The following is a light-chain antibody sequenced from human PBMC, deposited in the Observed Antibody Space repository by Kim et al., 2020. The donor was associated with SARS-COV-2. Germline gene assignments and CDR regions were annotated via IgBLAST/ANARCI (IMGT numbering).Light chain of an antibody. CDR3: QVWESSSDHVV. CDR1: NIGSKS. Sequence: APGKTARINCGGNNIGSKSVHWYQQKPGQAPVLVIYYDSDRPSGIPERFSGSNSGNTATLTISRVEAGDEADYFCQVWESSSDHVVFGGGTQLTVL. CDR2: YDS. J-gene: IGLJ2*01. V-gene: IGLV3-21*01.